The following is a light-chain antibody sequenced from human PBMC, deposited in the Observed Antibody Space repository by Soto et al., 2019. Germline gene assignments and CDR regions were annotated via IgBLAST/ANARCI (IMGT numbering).Light chain of an antibody. CDR1: QSISNY. Sequence: DIQMTQSPSSLSASVGDRVTITCRASQSISNYLNWFQQKPGNPPKLLIYAASILQSGVPSRFSGRGSWTDFTLTISSLQPEDFATYYCQQTYSSPETFGQGTKVEI. J-gene: IGKJ1*01. CDR3: QQTYSSPET. CDR2: AAS. V-gene: IGKV1-39*01.